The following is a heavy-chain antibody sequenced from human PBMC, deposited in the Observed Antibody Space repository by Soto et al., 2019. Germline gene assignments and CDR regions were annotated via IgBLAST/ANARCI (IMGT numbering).Heavy chain of an antibody. Sequence: ASVKVSCKASGYTFTSYYMHWVRQAPGQGLEWMGIINPSGGTTTYAQRFQGRVTMTRDTSTSTVYMELSSLRSEDTTVYYCARDRDVWGSYRFDYWGQGALVTVSS. J-gene: IGHJ4*02. D-gene: IGHD3-16*02. CDR3: ARDRDVWGSYRFDY. CDR2: INPSGGTT. CDR1: GYTFTSYY. V-gene: IGHV1-46*01.